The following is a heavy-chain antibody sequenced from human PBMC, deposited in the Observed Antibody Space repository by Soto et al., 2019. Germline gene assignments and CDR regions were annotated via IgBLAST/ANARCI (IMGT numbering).Heavy chain of an antibody. Sequence: QVQLVESGGGVVQPGRSLRLSCAASGFTFSSYAMHWVRQAPGKGLEWVAVISYDGSNKYYADSVKGRFTISRDMSKNXXYXRNXSLRAEASAVYYCASRPEYYYESSGIRAYYYGMDVWGHGTTVTVSS. CDR2: ISYDGSNK. V-gene: IGHV3-30-3*01. CDR1: GFTFSSYA. D-gene: IGHD3-22*01. CDR3: ASRPEYYYESSGIRAYYYGMDV. J-gene: IGHJ6*02.